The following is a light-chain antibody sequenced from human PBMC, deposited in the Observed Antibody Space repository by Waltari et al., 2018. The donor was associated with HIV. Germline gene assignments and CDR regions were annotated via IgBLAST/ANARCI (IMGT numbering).Light chain of an antibody. Sequence: DVVMTQSPVSLAVTPGELASITCRASQSLLRSNGYNYLDWYLRKPGQSPQLLIFLGSRRASGVPDRFSGSGSGTEFTLKISRAEAEDVGIYYCMQALQSPTFGPGTKVDLK. J-gene: IGKJ3*01. CDR3: MQALQSPT. CDR1: QSLLRSNGYNY. CDR2: LGS. V-gene: IGKV2-28*01.